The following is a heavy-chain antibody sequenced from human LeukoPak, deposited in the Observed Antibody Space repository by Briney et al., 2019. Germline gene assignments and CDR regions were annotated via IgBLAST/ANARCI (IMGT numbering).Heavy chain of an antibody. CDR1: GFTSSSYA. D-gene: IGHD3/OR15-3a*01. CDR3: AKLRTIYYFDY. V-gene: IGHV3-23*01. Sequence: GGSLRLSCAASGFTSSSYAMSWVRQAPGKGLEWVSTISASGGSTYYADSVKGRFTISRDNSKNTLYLQMNSLRAEDTAVNYCAKLRTIYYFDYWGQGTLVTVSS. J-gene: IGHJ4*02. CDR2: ISASGGST.